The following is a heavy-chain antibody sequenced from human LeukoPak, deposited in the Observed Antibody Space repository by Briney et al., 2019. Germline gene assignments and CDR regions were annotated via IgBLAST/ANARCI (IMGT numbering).Heavy chain of an antibody. D-gene: IGHD2-15*01. CDR1: GFTFSNYE. J-gene: IGHJ4*02. CDR3: ARTAPYCSGGSCYSLFDY. Sequence: PGGSLRLSCAASGFTFSNYEVNWVRQAPGKGLEWVSYISSRGSTMYYADSVKGRFTISRDNAKNSLYLQMNSLRAEDTGLYYCARTAPYCSGGSCYSLFDYWGQGTLVTASS. V-gene: IGHV3-48*03. CDR2: ISSRGSTM.